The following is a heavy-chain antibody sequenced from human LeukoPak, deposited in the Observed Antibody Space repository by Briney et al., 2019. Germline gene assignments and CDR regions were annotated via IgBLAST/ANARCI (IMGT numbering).Heavy chain of an antibody. D-gene: IGHD6-19*01. CDR2: ISAYNGNT. Sequence: ASVKVSCKASGYTFTSYGISWVRQAPGQGLEWMGWISAYNGNTNHAQKLQGRVTMTTDTSTSTAYMELRSLRSDDTAVYYCAREIYSSGWYPTVSYFDYWGQGTLVTVSS. CDR1: GYTFTSYG. CDR3: AREIYSSGWYPTVSYFDY. V-gene: IGHV1-18*01. J-gene: IGHJ4*02.